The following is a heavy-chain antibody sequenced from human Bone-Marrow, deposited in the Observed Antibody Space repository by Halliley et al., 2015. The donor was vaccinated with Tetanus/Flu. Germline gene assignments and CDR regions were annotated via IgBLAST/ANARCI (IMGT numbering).Heavy chain of an antibody. D-gene: IGHD2-21*01. V-gene: IGHV3-30*18. J-gene: IGHJ6*02. CDR1: GVTSSGYGMHYG. CDR3: AKGKNQYYSYGMDV. Sequence: SLRLSCAVSGVTSSGYGMHYGMHWARQAPGKGLEWVAVLSHDGGNKYYAGSVRGRFTISRDNSKNMVFLQMNSLRAEDTALYYCAKGKNQYYSYGMDVWGQGTTVIVSS. CDR2: LSHDGGNK.